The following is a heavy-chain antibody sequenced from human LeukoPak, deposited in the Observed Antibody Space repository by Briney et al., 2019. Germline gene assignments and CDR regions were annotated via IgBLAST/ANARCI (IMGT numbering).Heavy chain of an antibody. CDR2: ISYDGSDK. V-gene: IGHV3-30*18. D-gene: IGHD6-6*01. Sequence: PGGSLRLSCAASGFTFRSYGIHWVRQAPGKGLERVALISYDGSDKFFADSVRGRLTISRDNSKNTLYLQMNSLRAEDTAVYYCAKDLATKYTLDYWGQGTLVTVSS. CDR1: GFTFRSYG. J-gene: IGHJ4*02. CDR3: AKDLATKYTLDY.